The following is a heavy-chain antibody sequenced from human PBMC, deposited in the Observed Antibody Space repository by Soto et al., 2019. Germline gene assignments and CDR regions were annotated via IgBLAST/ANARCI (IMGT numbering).Heavy chain of an antibody. Sequence: GESLKISCKGSGYSFTSYWIGWVRQMPGKGLEWMGIIYPGDSDTRYSPSFQGQVTISADKSISTAYLQWSSLKASDTAMYYHGGGGVGGFITRTGDYYGRDVWGQGTTVTVSS. J-gene: IGHJ6*02. CDR1: GYSFTSYW. D-gene: IGHD3-10*01. CDR2: IYPGDSDT. CDR3: GGGGVGGFITRTGDYYGRDV. V-gene: IGHV5-51*01.